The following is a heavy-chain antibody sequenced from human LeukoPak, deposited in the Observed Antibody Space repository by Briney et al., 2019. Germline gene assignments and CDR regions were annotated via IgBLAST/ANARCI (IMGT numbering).Heavy chain of an antibody. CDR3: ARGHSDWFDP. V-gene: IGHV1-8*01. D-gene: IGHD3-10*01. CDR2: MNPNNGNT. CDR1: GYTFTSYD. J-gene: IGHJ5*02. Sequence: ASVKVSCKASGYTFTSYDINWVRQATGQGLEWMGWMNPNNGNTGYAQKFQGRVTMTRNTSISTAYMDLRSLRSEDTAVYYCARGHSDWFDPWGQGTLVTVSS.